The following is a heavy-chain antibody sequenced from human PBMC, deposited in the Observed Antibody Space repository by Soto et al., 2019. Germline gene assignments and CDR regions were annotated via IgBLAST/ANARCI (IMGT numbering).Heavy chain of an antibody. CDR3: AKDRQPDGLWPFDH. CDR1: GFPFSTYA. Sequence: GGSLRLSCAASGFPFSTYAMSWVRQAPGKGLEWVSGIYGSGRGISYGDSVKGRFTISRDNSSSMLYLQMQSLRVEDTAVYYCAKDRQPDGLWPFDHWGRGALVTVSS. V-gene: IGHV3-23*05. CDR2: IYGSGRGI. D-gene: IGHD2-2*01. J-gene: IGHJ4*02.